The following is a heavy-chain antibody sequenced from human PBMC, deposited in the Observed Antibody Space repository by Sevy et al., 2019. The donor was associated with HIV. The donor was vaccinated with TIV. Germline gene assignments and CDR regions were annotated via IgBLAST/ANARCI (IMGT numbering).Heavy chain of an antibody. CDR2: ISWDVKKT. D-gene: IGHD3-10*01. V-gene: IGHV3-43*01. J-gene: IGHJ4*02. CDR3: AKDIPGYSGFDH. CDR1: GFTFDDYT. Sequence: GGSLRLSCAASGFTFDDYTMHWVRHVPGKGLEWVSLISWDVKKTDYADSVEGRFTVSRDNRKNSLYLQMNSLRSEDTALYFCAKDIPGYSGFDHWGQGTLVTVSS.